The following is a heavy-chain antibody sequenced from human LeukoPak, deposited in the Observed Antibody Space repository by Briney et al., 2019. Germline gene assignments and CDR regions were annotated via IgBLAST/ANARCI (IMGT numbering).Heavy chain of an antibody. CDR2: IYYSGST. V-gene: IGHV4-59*08. CDR1: GGSISSYY. CDR3: ARTHSGSYYYGMDV. D-gene: IGHD1-26*01. J-gene: IGHJ6*02. Sequence: PSETLSLTCTVSGGSISSYYWSWIRQPPGKGLEWIGYIYYSGSTNYNPSLKSRVTISVDTSKNQFSLKLSSVTAADTAVYYCARTHSGSYYYGMDVWGQGTTVTVSS.